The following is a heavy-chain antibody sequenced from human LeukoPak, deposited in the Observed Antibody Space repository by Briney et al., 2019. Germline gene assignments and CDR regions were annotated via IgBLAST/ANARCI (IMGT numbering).Heavy chain of an antibody. V-gene: IGHV3-7*04. CDR2: IKQDGTDK. J-gene: IGHJ4*02. CDR1: GFTFSSYW. D-gene: IGHD3-3*01. Sequence: VGSLRLSCAASGFTFSSYWMSWVRQAPGKGLRWVANIKQDGTDKYYVDSVKGRFTISRDSAKNSLYLQMNSLRAEDTAVYYCARLDFWSGYYTHDYWGQGTLVTVSS. CDR3: ARLDFWSGYYTHDY.